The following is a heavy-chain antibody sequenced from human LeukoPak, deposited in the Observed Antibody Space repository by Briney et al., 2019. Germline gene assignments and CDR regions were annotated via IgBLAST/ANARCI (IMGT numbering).Heavy chain of an antibody. J-gene: IGHJ4*02. Sequence: PSETLSLTCTVSGGSISSGGYSWSWIRQPPGKGLEWIGYIYHSGSTYYNPSLKSRVTISVDRSKNQFSLKLSSVAAADTAVYYCARNRDGYNSPSGYFDYWGQGTLVTVSS. CDR3: ARNRDGYNSPSGYFDY. D-gene: IGHD5-24*01. CDR2: IYHSGST. CDR1: GGSISSGGYS. V-gene: IGHV4-30-2*01.